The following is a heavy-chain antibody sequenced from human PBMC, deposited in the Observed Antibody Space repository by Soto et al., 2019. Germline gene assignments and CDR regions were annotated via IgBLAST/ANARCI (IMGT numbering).Heavy chain of an antibody. D-gene: IGHD6-19*01. Sequence: SETLSLTCTVSGGSISSYYWSWIRQPPGKGLEWIGYIYYSGSTNYNPSLKSRVTISVDTSKNQFSLKLSSVTAADTAVYYCARVGKQWLTYDYWGQGTLVTVSS. CDR2: IYYSGST. CDR1: GGSISSYY. J-gene: IGHJ4*02. CDR3: ARVGKQWLTYDY. V-gene: IGHV4-59*01.